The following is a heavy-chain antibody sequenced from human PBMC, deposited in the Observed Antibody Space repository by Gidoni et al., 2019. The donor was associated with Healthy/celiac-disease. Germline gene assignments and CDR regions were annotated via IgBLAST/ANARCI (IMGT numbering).Heavy chain of an antibody. CDR2: ISGSGVST. CDR3: AKGDSGCDAFDI. J-gene: IGHJ3*02. Sequence: EVQLLESGGGLVQPGGSLRLSCAASGFTFSRYAMRWVRQAPGKGLEWVSAISGSGVSTYYADSVKGRFTISRDNSKNTLYLQMNSLRAEDTAVYYCAKGDSGCDAFDIWGQGTMVTVSS. V-gene: IGHV3-23*01. CDR1: GFTFSRYA.